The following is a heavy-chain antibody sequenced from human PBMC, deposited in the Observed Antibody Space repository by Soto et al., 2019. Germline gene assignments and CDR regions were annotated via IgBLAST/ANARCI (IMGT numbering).Heavy chain of an antibody. D-gene: IGHD3-10*01. CDR1: GFTFSSYS. CDR3: ARGYYGSGSFLRYGMDV. J-gene: IGHJ6*02. Sequence: PGGSLRLSCAASGFTFSSYSMNWVRQAPGKGLEWVSSISSSSSYIYYADSVKGRFTISRDNAKNSLYLQMNSLRAEDTAVYYCARGYYGSGSFLRYGMDVWGQGTTVTVSS. V-gene: IGHV3-21*01. CDR2: ISSSSSYI.